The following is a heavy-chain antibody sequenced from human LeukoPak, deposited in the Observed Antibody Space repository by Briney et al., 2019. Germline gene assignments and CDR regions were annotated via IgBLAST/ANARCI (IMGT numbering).Heavy chain of an antibody. CDR2: INPNSGGT. CDR3: AREGTSGYRTFDY. Sequence: ASVKVSCKASGYTFTGYYMRWVRQAPGRGLEWMGWINPNSGGTNYAQKFQGRVTMTRDTSISTAYMELSRLRSDDTAVYYCAREGTSGYRTFDYWGQGTLVTVSS. V-gene: IGHV1-2*02. D-gene: IGHD5-18*01. J-gene: IGHJ4*02. CDR1: GYTFTGYY.